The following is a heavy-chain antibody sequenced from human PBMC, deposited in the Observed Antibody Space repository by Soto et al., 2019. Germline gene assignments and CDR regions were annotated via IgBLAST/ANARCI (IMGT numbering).Heavy chain of an antibody. V-gene: IGHV4-4*02. Sequence: SETMSLTCAVSGGYISSSNWWSWVRQPPGKGLEWIGEIYHSGSTNYNPSLKSRVTISVDKSKNQFSLKLSSVTAADTAVYYCASSIEGDRTALDYWGQGTLVTVSS. D-gene: IGHD1-26*01. CDR3: ASSIEGDRTALDY. CDR1: GGYISSSNW. CDR2: IYHSGST. J-gene: IGHJ4*02.